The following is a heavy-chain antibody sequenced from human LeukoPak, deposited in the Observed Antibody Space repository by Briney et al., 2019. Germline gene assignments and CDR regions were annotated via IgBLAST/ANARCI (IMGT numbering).Heavy chain of an antibody. CDR3: AGGQTAATWGSYYYYYMDV. D-gene: IGHD6-25*01. CDR1: VYTFTGYY. Sequence: ASVKVSCKASVYTFTGYYMHWVRQAPGQGLEWMGWINPNSGGTNYAQKLQGRVTMTRDTSISTAYMELSRLRPEDKAVYYCAGGQTAATWGSYYYYYMDVWGKGTTVTISS. V-gene: IGHV1-2*02. CDR2: INPNSGGT. J-gene: IGHJ6*03.